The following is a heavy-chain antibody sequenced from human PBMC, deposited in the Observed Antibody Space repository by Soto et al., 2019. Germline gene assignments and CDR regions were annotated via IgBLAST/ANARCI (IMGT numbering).Heavy chain of an antibody. Sequence: QVQLVESGGGVVQPGRSLRLSCAASGFTFSSYAMHWVRQAPGKGLEWVAVISYDGSNKYYADSVKGRFTISRDNSKNTLYLQMNSLRAEDTVVYYCARELRFLEWFDAFDIWGQGTMVTVSS. CDR2: ISYDGSNK. V-gene: IGHV3-30-3*01. J-gene: IGHJ3*02. D-gene: IGHD3-3*01. CDR1: GFTFSSYA. CDR3: ARELRFLEWFDAFDI.